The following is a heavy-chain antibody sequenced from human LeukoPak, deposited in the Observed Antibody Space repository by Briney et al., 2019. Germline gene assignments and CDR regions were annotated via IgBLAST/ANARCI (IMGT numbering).Heavy chain of an antibody. J-gene: IGHJ6*03. D-gene: IGHD3-3*01. CDR2: ISAYNGNT. CDR1: GYTFTSYG. Sequence: ASVKVSCKASGYTFTSYGISWVRQAPGQGREWMGWISAYNGNTKYAQKLQGRVTMTTDTSTSTAYMELRSLRSDDTAVYYCARQHVQYDFWSGYSKIDYYYYYMDVWGKGTTVTVSS. CDR3: ARQHVQYDFWSGYSKIDYYYYYMDV. V-gene: IGHV1-18*01.